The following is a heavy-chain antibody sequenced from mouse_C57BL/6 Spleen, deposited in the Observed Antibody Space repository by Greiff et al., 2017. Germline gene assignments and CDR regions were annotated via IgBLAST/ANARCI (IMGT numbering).Heavy chain of an antibody. CDR1: GFNIKDDY. CDR2: IDPETGDT. D-gene: IGHD1-1*01. J-gene: IGHJ3*01. Sequence: VQLQQSWAELVRPGASVKLSCTASGFNIKDDYMHWVKQRPEPGLEWIGWIDPETGDTEYASQFQGTATLTADTSPNTAYLQLSSLTSEDTAVYYCTFSSSWFAYWAPGPLVTVSA. V-gene: IGHV14-4*01. CDR3: TFSSSWFAY.